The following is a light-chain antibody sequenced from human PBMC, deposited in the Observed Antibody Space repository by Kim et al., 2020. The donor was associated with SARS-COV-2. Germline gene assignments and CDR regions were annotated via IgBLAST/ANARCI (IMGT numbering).Light chain of an antibody. CDR3: QQYDSFPWT. CDR2: KAS. V-gene: IGKV1-5*03. Sequence: DIQMTQSPSTLSASIGDRVTITCRASQSISSWLAWYQQKPGKAPKVLIYKASSLESGVPSRFSGTGSGTDSSLSISSLQADDFATYYCQQYDSFPWTFGQGTKVDIK. CDR1: QSISSW. J-gene: IGKJ1*01.